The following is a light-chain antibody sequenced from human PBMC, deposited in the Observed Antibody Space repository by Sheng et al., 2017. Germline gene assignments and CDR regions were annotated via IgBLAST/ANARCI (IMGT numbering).Light chain of an antibody. Sequence: SYELTQPPSVSVSPGQTASITCSGDKLGNRYVCWYQQKPGQSPVLVIYQDTKRPSGIPERFSGSNSGNTATLTISGTQAMDEADYFCQAWDTFTAVFGGGTKLTVL. CDR2: QDT. J-gene: IGLJ3*02. V-gene: IGLV3-1*01. CDR3: QAWDTFTAV. CDR1: KLGNRY.